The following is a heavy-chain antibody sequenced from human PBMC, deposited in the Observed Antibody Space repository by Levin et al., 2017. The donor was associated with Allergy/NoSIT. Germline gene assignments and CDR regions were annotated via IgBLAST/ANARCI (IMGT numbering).Heavy chain of an antibody. J-gene: IGHJ2*01. V-gene: IGHV3-23*01. CDR3: ANWPLWGHSGYGADYFDL. CDR2: ISGSGGST. Sequence: GESLKISCAASGFTFSSYAMSWVRQAPGKGLEWVSAISGSGGSTYYADSVKGRFTISRDNSKNTLYLQMNSLRAEDTAVYYCANWPLWGHSGYGADYFDLWGRGTLVTVSS. CDR1: GFTFSSYA. D-gene: IGHD5-12*01.